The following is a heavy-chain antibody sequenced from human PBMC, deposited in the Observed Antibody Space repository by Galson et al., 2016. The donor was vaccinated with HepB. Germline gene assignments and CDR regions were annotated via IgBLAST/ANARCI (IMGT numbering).Heavy chain of an antibody. J-gene: IGHJ1*01. Sequence: SVKVSCKAFGDTFRNYGFSWVRQAPGHGLEWMGGIIPMLGTENYAQRFQGRVTITAAESTSTVYMELTSLRSDDTAVYYCARERLGTALVPRYFHHWGQGTRVTVS. CDR2: IIPMLGTE. CDR1: GDTFRNYG. CDR3: ARERLGTALVPRYFHH. V-gene: IGHV1-69*13. D-gene: IGHD5-18*01.